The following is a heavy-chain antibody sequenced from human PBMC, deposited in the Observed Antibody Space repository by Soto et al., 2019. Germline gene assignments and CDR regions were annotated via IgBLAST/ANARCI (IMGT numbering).Heavy chain of an antibody. D-gene: IGHD3-10*01. CDR1: GGSFSGYQ. J-gene: IGHJ6*03. CDR2: INDSGNI. V-gene: IGHV4-34*01. CDR3: ARGLILWFGALPRRGGYYYYMDV. Sequence: QVQLQQWGAGLLKPSETLSLTCAVYGGSFSGYQWSWIRQTPGKGLEWIGEINDSGNINFNPSLKSRVTILLDTPKKQISLKLSSVTAADSAVYYCARGLILWFGALPRRGGYYYYMDVWGKGTTVTVSS.